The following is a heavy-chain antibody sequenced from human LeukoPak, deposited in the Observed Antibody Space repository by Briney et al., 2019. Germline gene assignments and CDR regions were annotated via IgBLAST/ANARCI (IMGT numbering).Heavy chain of an antibody. D-gene: IGHD5-12*01. V-gene: IGHV4-38-2*01. Sequence: SETLSLTCAVSGYSISSGYYWGWIRQPPGKGLEWIGSIYHSGSTYYNPSLKSRVTKSVDTSKNQFSLKLSSVTAADTAVYYCARYSGYASYYFDYWGQGTLVTVSS. J-gene: IGHJ4*02. CDR2: IYHSGST. CDR3: ARYSGYASYYFDY. CDR1: GYSISSGYY.